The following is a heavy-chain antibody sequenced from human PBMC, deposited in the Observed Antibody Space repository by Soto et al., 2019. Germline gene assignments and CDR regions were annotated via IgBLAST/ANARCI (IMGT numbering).Heavy chain of an antibody. V-gene: IGHV4-4*09. CDR2: IYNSGST. CDR3: ASSSIVVVPAATRHYCYYMDV. Sequence: SETLSLTCTVSGGSISSYYWSWIRQPPGKGLEWIGYIYNSGSTNYNPSLKSRVTISVDTSKNQFSLKLSSVTAADTAVYYCASSSIVVVPAATRHYCYYMDVWGKGTTVT. J-gene: IGHJ6*03. CDR1: GGSISSYY. D-gene: IGHD2-2*01.